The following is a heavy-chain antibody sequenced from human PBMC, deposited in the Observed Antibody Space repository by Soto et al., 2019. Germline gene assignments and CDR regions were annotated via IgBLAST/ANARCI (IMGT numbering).Heavy chain of an antibody. CDR3: AGYRVPRLVPFHVHY. CDR1: GFAFSNYY. Sequence: QVQLMESGGELVKPGGSLRLSCAASGFAFSNYYMSWIRQSPGKGLEWLADIRGDGSTIYYADSVAGLFTISKDHAMNSIYLAMDSLRVEDTAIYYCAGYRVPRLVPFHVHYWGQGTLVTVSS. D-gene: IGHD6-19*01. J-gene: IGHJ4*02. V-gene: IGHV3-11*01. CDR2: IRGDGSTI.